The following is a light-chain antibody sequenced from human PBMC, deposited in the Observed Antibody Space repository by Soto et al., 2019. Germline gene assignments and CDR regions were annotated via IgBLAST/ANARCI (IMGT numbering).Light chain of an antibody. CDR1: SSDVGGYNY. Sequence: QSALTQPPSASGSRGQSVTISCTGTSSDVGGYNYVSWYQQHPGKAPKLMIYEVSKRPSGVPDRFSGSKSGSTASLTVSGLQPEDEADYYCISYAGSNNLGVFGGGTKLTVL. CDR2: EVS. CDR3: ISYAGSNNLGV. V-gene: IGLV2-8*01. J-gene: IGLJ3*02.